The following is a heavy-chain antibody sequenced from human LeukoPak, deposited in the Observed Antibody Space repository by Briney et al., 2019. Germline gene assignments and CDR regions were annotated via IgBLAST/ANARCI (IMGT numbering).Heavy chain of an antibody. CDR1: GYALPELS. V-gene: IGHV1-24*01. CDR3: ARSPRYCSSTSCYNAFDI. D-gene: IGHD2-2*02. J-gene: IGHJ3*02. CDR2: FDPEDGET. Sequence: ASVKVSCKVSGYALPELSMHGVRQAPGKGLEWRGGFDPEDGETIYAQTFQGRVTMTEDTSTDTAYMELSSLRSEDTAVYYCARSPRYCSSTSCYNAFDIWGQGTMVTVSS.